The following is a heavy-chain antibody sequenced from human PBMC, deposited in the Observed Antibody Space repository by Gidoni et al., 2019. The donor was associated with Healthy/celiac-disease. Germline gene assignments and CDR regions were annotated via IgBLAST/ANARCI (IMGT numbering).Heavy chain of an antibody. CDR3: ARGKVVRGRADAFDI. CDR1: GGSIRSYY. V-gene: IGHV4-59*07. D-gene: IGHD3-22*01. Sequence: QVQLQESGPGLVNPSYTLSLTCTFSGGSIRSYYWSWIRQPPGKGLEWIGYIYYSGSTNYNTYLKSRVTIAVDTSKNQFSLKLSSVTAADTAVYYWARGKVVRGRADAFDIWGQGTMVTVSS. CDR2: IYYSGST. J-gene: IGHJ3*02.